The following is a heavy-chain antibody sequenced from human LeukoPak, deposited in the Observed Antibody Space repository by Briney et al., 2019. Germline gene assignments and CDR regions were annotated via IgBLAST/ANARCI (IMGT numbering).Heavy chain of an antibody. V-gene: IGHV1-18*01. CDR1: GFTFSHYG. J-gene: IGHJ4*02. D-gene: IGHD3-22*01. CDR3: ARDFSNTSGFKVVIDY. CDR2: ISAYNGDT. Sequence: ASVKVSCKTSGFTFSHYGISWVRQAPGQGLEWMGWISAYNGDTKYTQNFQGRITMTTDTSTRTAYMELRGLTSDDTAVYYCARDFSNTSGFKVVIDYWGQGTLVTVSS.